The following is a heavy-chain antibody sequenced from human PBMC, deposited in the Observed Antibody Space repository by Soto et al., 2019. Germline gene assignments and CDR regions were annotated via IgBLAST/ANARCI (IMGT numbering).Heavy chain of an antibody. CDR2: IYWDGDT. V-gene: IGHV2-5*02. J-gene: IGHJ4*01. CDR1: GFSLTTRTVG. CDR3: VHATWALFDF. D-gene: IGHD1-26*01. Sequence: QITLKESGPTLVKPTQTLTLTCTFSGFSLTTRTVGVGWVRHPPGAALKWLALIYWDGDTRDNPSLKNRLTIAKDTSNTQVVLTMTNMDPVDTATSYCVHATWALFDFWGPGTRVTVSS.